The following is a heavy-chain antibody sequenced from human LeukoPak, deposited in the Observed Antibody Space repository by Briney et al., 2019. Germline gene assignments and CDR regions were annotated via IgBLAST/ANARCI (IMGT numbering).Heavy chain of an antibody. V-gene: IGHV4-34*01. D-gene: IGHD6-6*01. CDR1: GGSFSGYY. Sequence: PSETLSLTCAVYGGSFSGYYWSWIRQPPGKGLEWIGEINHSGSTNYNPSLKSRVTISVDTSKNQFSLKVSSVTAADTALYYCARGHLVFAYWGQGTLVTVSS. CDR3: ARGHLVFAY. J-gene: IGHJ4*02. CDR2: INHSGST.